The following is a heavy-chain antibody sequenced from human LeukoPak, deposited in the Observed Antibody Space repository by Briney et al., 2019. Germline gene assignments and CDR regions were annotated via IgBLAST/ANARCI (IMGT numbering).Heavy chain of an antibody. CDR3: ARHTRVWSQTPLNYDILTGYYYYYGMDV. CDR2: IYYSGST. Sequence: SETLSLTCTVSGGSISSYYWSWIRQPPGKGLEWIGYIYYSGSTNYNPSLKSRVTISVDTSKNQFSLKLSSVTAADTAVYYCARHTRVWSQTPLNYDILTGYYYYYGMDVWGQGTTVTVSS. D-gene: IGHD3-9*01. CDR1: GGSISSYY. J-gene: IGHJ6*02. V-gene: IGHV4-59*08.